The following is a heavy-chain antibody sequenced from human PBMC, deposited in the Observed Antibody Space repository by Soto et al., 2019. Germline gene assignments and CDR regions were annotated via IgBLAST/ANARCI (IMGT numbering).Heavy chain of an antibody. D-gene: IGHD4-17*01. J-gene: IGHJ6*03. CDR1: GFNFGNYA. CDR3: AKDKSTGEYSYYRYMDV. Sequence: EVLLVESGGGLVQPARPLRLSCEASGFNFGNYAMHRVRQVPGKGLEWVSAISWNSGQLDYADSVRGRFTISRDNGKNSLYLEMNSLRPDDTALYYCAKDKSTGEYSYYRYMDVWGRGTTVIVSS. V-gene: IGHV3-9*01. CDR2: ISWNSGQL.